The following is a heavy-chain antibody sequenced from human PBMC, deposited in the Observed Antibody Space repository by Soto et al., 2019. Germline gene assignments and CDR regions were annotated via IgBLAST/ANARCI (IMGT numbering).Heavy chain of an antibody. CDR1: GFTISGCS. CDR2: ITIRTGNI. D-gene: IGHD5-18*01. CDR3: VRDRDLDRDMVHADL. V-gene: IGHV3-48*02. Sequence: GGSLRLSCEASGFTISGCSMNWVRQAPGKGLEWLAYITIRTGNIVYADSVRGRFTISADNAENSVFLQMNSLRDEDTAVYFCVRDRDLDRDMVHADLWGQGTLVTVSS. J-gene: IGHJ4*01.